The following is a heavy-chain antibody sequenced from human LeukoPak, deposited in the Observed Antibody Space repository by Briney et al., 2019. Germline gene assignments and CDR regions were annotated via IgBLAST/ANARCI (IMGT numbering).Heavy chain of an antibody. D-gene: IGHD2-8*02. CDR2: ISSTGGTT. J-gene: IGHJ4*02. Sequence: GETLRLSCAASGITFSSYGMSWVRQAPGKGLEWVSSISSTGGTTYYADSVRGRFTISRDNSKSTLSLQMNSLRAEDTAIYYCATYRQVLLPFESWGQGTLVTVSS. CDR3: ATYRQVLLPFES. CDR1: GITFSSYG. V-gene: IGHV3-23*01.